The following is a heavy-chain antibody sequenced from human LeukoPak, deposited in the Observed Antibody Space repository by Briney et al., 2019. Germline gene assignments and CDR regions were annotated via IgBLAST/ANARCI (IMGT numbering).Heavy chain of an antibody. J-gene: IGHJ5*02. CDR1: GGSISSSSYY. CDR2: IYYSGST. D-gene: IGHD1-14*01. CDR3: AIRTSPPDWFDP. V-gene: IGHV4-39*07. Sequence: PSETLSLTCTVSGGSISSSSYYWGGIRQPPGKGLEWIGSIYYSGSTYYNPSLKSRVTISVDTSKNQFSLKLSSVTAADTAVYYCAIRTSPPDWFDPWGQGTLVTVSS.